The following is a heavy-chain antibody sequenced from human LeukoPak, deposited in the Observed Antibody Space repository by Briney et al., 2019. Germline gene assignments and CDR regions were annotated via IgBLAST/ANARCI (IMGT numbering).Heavy chain of an antibody. V-gene: IGHV4-61*01. J-gene: IGHJ4*02. Sequence: PSETLSLTCTVSGGSVSSGSYYWSWIRQPPGKGLEWIGYIYYSGSTNYNPSLESRVTISVDTSKNQFSLKLSSVTAAGTAVYYCARDQGSYGGFDYWGQGTLVTVSS. CDR1: GGSVSSGSYY. D-gene: IGHD5-18*01. CDR3: ARDQGSYGGFDY. CDR2: IYYSGST.